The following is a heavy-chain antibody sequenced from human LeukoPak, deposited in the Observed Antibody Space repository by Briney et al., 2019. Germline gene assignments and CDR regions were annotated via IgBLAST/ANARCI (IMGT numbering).Heavy chain of an antibody. CDR1: GFTFSIFG. Sequence: GGPLSLVCSSSGFTFSIFGMIWARQSPGKGLEWVSIITSGVGIIYYADSVKGRFTISRDNSEHTLYLQKNSLRAEDTAVYYCAKGDYYDLDYWGPGTLVTVSS. CDR3: AKGDYYDLDY. D-gene: IGHD3-22*01. J-gene: IGHJ4*02. CDR2: ITSGVGII. V-gene: IGHV3-23*01.